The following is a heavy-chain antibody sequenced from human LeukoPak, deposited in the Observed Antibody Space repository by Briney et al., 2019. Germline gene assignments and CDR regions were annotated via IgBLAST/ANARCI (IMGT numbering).Heavy chain of an antibody. J-gene: IGHJ4*02. V-gene: IGHV3-23*01. CDR1: GFTFTSYA. CDR2: ISGYGGST. CDR3: TKHQGYSGSDPSGY. Sequence: PGVSLRLSCAASGFTFTSYAMSWVRQAPGKGLEWVSVISGYGGSTSYADSVKGRFTISRDNSKNTLYLQMNSLRAEDTAVYYCTKHQGYSGSDPSGYWGQGTLVTVSS. D-gene: IGHD1-26*01.